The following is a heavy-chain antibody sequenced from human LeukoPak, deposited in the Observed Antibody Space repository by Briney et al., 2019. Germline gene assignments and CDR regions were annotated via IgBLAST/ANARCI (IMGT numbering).Heavy chain of an antibody. J-gene: IGHJ3*01. V-gene: IGHV3-7*01. D-gene: IGHD2-21*01. Sequence: PGGSLRLSCVASGFAFNTYWMSWVRQAPGKGLEWVANINHDGSGKYYVDSVKGRLTISRDNAKNSLYLQMNSLRVEDTAVYYCASDPFNIAAYDAFNFWGQGTVVTVSP. CDR1: GFAFNTYW. CDR2: INHDGSGK. CDR3: ASDPFNIAAYDAFNF.